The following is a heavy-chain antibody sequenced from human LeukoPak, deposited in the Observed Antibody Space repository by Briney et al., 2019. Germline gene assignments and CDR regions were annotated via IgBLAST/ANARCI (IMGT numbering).Heavy chain of an antibody. V-gene: IGHV4-38-2*01. CDR1: GYSISSGYY. Sequence: SETLSLTCAVSGYSISSGYYWGWIRQPPGKGLEWIGSIYHSGSTYYNPSLKSRVTISVDTSKNQFSLKLSSVTAAHTAVYYCARLNDYGGNGILIWGQGTLVTVSS. D-gene: IGHD4-23*01. CDR3: ARLNDYGGNGILI. J-gene: IGHJ4*02. CDR2: IYHSGST.